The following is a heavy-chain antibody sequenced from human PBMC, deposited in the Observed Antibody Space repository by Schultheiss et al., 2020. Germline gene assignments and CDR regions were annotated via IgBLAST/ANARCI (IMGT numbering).Heavy chain of an antibody. D-gene: IGHD5-18*01. Sequence: SETLSLTCAVYGGSFSGYYWSWIRQPPGKGLEWIGEINHSGSTNYNPSLKSRVTISVDTSKNQLSLKLSSVTAADTAVYYCVRGRPRGYSYDPLRFWGQGTLVTVSS. J-gene: IGHJ4*02. V-gene: IGHV4-34*01. CDR1: GGSFSGYY. CDR3: VRGRPRGYSYDPLRF. CDR2: INHSGST.